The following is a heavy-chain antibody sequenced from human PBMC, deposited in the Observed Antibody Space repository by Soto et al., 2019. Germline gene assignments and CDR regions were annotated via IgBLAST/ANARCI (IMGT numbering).Heavy chain of an antibody. D-gene: IGHD5-12*01. CDR2: INAGNGNT. V-gene: IGHV1-3*01. CDR1: GYTFTSYA. Sequence: AGSVEGSCQASGYTFTSYAIHLVRQAPRQRLEWMGWINAGNGNTKYSQKFQGRVTITRDTSASTAYMELSSLRSEDTAVYYCARDLDIVATISYYYYMDVWGKGTTVTV. J-gene: IGHJ6*03. CDR3: ARDLDIVATISYYYYMDV.